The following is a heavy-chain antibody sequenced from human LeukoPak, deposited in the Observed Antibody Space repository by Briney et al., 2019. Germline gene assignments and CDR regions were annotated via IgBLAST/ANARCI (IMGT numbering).Heavy chain of an antibody. D-gene: IGHD6-13*01. J-gene: IGHJ4*02. CDR3: ARDRYSSPTD. CDR1: GDSISSYY. CDR2: IYTSGST. V-gene: IGHV4-4*07. Sequence: SETLSLTCTVSGDSISSYYWSWIRQPAGKGLEWIGRIYTSGSTNYNPSLKSRVTMSVDTSKNQLSLKLTSVTAADTAVYYCARDRYSSPTDWGQGTLVTVSS.